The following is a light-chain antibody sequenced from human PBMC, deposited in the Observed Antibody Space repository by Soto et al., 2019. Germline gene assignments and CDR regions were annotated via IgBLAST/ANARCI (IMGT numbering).Light chain of an antibody. J-gene: IGKJ4*01. CDR3: QEFGNT. CDR2: DVS. Sequence: EIVLTQSPATLSLSPGERGTLSCRASESVTDYLAWYQQEPGQAPRLLVYDVSNRAAGIPTRFSGGGSGTDFTLTISNVEPEDFAVYYCQEFGNTFGGGTKVDIK. CDR1: ESVTDY. V-gene: IGKV3-11*01.